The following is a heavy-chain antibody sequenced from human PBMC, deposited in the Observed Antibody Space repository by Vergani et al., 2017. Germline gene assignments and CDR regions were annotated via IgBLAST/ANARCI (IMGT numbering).Heavy chain of an antibody. CDR2: IRSDESRR. CDR3: AKEGREFCSGGTFYPEY. J-gene: IGHJ4*02. CDR1: GFTFNSYG. V-gene: IGHV3-30*02. D-gene: IGHD2-15*01. Sequence: QVQLVESGGGVDQPGGSLKLSCAASGFTFNSYGMHWVRQAPGKGLEWVASIRSDESRRCFGDAMECPCTLSRDNSKNTLYLQMKSLRPEDTAVYYCAKEGREFCSGGTFYPEYWGQGTLVSVSS.